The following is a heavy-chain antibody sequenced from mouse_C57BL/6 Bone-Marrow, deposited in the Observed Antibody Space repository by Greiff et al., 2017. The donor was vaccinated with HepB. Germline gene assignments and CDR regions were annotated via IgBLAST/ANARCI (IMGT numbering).Heavy chain of an antibody. D-gene: IGHD2-4*01. CDR3: ARLGYDYEGDWFAY. CDR2: IYPGSGST. Sequence: QVQLKQPGAELVKPGASVKMSCKASGYTFTSYWITWVKQRPGQGLEWIGDIYPGSGSTNYNEKFKSKATLTVDTSSSTAYMQLSSLTSEDSAVSYCARLGYDYEGDWFAYWGQGTLVTVSA. V-gene: IGHV1-55*01. CDR1: GYTFTSYW. J-gene: IGHJ3*01.